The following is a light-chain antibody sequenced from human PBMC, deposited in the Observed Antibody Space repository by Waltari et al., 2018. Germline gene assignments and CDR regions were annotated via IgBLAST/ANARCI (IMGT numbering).Light chain of an antibody. CDR2: DVS. Sequence: IQLTQSPPSLSASVGDTVTITCRASQSLNTYLNWYQQKPGKAPKLLIYDVSSWQSGVPSRFSGSGSGKDFTLTISSLQPEDFATYYCQQSYSTPRTFGHGTKVEI. V-gene: IGKV1-39*01. J-gene: IGKJ1*01. CDR1: QSLNTY. CDR3: QQSYSTPRT.